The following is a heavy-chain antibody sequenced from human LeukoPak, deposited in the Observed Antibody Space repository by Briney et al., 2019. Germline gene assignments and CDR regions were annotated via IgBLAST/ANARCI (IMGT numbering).Heavy chain of an antibody. CDR1: GFTFSSYG. J-gene: IGHJ6*02. CDR3: AGDYGEYYYGMDV. D-gene: IGHD4-17*01. V-gene: IGHV3-33*01. Sequence: GGSLRLSCAASGFTFSSYGMHWARQAPGKGLEWVAVIWYDGSNEYYADSVKGRFTISRDNSKNTLYLQMNSLRAEDTAVYYCAGDYGEYYYGMDVWGQGTTVTVSS. CDR2: IWYDGSNE.